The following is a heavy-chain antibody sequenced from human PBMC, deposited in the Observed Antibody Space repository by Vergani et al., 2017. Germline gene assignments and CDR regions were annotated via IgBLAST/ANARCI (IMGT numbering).Heavy chain of an antibody. Sequence: EVQLVESGGGLIQPGGSLRLSCAASGFTVSSNYMSWVRQAPGKGLEWVSVIYSGGSTYYADSVKGRFTISRDNSKNTLYLKMNSMRAEDTAVYYCARDRVPRRRYIDYYYGMDVWGQGTTVTVSS. V-gene: IGHV3-53*01. CDR1: GFTVSSNY. CDR2: IYSGGST. J-gene: IGHJ6*02. CDR3: ARDRVPRRRYIDYYYGMDV. D-gene: IGHD1-1*01.